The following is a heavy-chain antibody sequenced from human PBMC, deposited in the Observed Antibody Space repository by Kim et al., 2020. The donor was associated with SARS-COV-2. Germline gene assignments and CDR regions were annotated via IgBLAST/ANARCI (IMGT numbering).Heavy chain of an antibody. Sequence: ADTVKGRFTIARDNANNFLYLQMNSLRDEDTAVYYCARDPPRNDRYGMDLWGQGTTVTVSS. J-gene: IGHJ6*02. CDR3: ARDPPRNDRYGMDL. D-gene: IGHD1-1*01. V-gene: IGHV3-48*02.